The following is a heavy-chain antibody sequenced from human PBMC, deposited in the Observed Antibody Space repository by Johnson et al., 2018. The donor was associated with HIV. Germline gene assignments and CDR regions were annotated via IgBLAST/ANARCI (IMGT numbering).Heavy chain of an antibody. CDR1: GFTFDDYG. J-gene: IGHJ3*02. V-gene: IGHV3-66*02. Sequence: VQLVESGGGVVQPGGSLRLSCAASGFTFDDYGMSWVRQAPGKGLEWLSVIQSGENTLYADSVRGRFTISRDNSKNTLYLQVNGLRVEDTAVFYCASGEDYGGNSGALDIWGQGTMVTVSS. D-gene: IGHD4-23*01. CDR3: ASGEDYGGNSGALDI. CDR2: IQSGENT.